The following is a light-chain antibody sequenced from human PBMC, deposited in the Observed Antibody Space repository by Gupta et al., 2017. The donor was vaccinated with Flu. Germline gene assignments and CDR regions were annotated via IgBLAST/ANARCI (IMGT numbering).Light chain of an antibody. Sequence: TCASSTGAVTSGYYPNWFQQKPGQAPRALIYGTTNRHSWTPARFSGSLLGGKAALTLSSAQPEDEAEYYCLIYCGGTQHVFGTGTKVTVL. CDR3: LIYCGGTQHV. J-gene: IGLJ1*01. V-gene: IGLV7-43*01. CDR1: TGAVTSGYY. CDR2: GTT.